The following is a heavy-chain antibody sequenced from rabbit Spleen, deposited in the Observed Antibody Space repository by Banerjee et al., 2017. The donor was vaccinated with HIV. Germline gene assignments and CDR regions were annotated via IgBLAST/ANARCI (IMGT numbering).Heavy chain of an antibody. CDR2: INVATGKP. J-gene: IGHJ6*01. D-gene: IGHD1-1*01. V-gene: IGHV1S40*01. Sequence: QSLEESGGDLVKPGASLTLTCTASGFSFSSSDYMCWVRQAPGKGLEWIACINVATGKPVYATWAKGRFTISRTSSTTVTLRMTSLTAADTATYFCARDTSSSFSSYGMDLWGPGTLVTVS. CDR1: GFSFSSSDY. CDR3: ARDTSSSFSSYGMDL.